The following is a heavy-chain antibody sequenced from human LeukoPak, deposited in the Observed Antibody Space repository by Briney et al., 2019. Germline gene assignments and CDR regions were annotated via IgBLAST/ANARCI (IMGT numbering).Heavy chain of an antibody. Sequence: GGSLRLSCAASGFTFSSYAMSWVRQAPGKGLEWVSTISGSGGSTYYADSVKGRFTISRDNSKNTLYLQMNSLRAEDTAVYYCAKDRHSGSRYVWFDPWGQGTLVTVSS. CDR3: AKDRHSGSRYVWFDP. J-gene: IGHJ5*02. CDR1: GFTFSSYA. D-gene: IGHD6-13*01. CDR2: ISGSGGST. V-gene: IGHV3-23*01.